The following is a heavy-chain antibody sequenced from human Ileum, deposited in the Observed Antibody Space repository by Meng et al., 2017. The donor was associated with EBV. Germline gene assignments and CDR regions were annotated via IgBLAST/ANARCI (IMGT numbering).Heavy chain of an antibody. D-gene: IGHD5-18*01. CDR2: IIPMFGAP. V-gene: IGHV1-69*01. CDR1: GGTFRNSA. Sequence: GQVRQSVAEVKKPGSSVKVSCKASGGTFRNSAISWVRQAPGQGLEWMGGIIPMFGAPDYAQRFQDRVTITADESTSTVYMELNSLRSEDTAVYYCARESGRGYSSDYWGQGTLVTVSS. J-gene: IGHJ4*02. CDR3: ARESGRGYSSDY.